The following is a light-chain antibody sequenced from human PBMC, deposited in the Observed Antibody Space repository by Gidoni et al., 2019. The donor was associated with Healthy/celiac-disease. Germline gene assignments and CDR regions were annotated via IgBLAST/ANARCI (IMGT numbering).Light chain of an antibody. J-gene: IGKJ4*01. V-gene: IGKV3-11*02. CDR3: QQRSNWPPLT. CDR2: DAS. Sequence: EIVLTQSPATLSLPPGERATLSCRASQSVSSYLAWYQQKPGQAPRLLIYDASNRATGIPARFSGSGSGRDFTLTISSLEPEDFAVYYCQQRSNWPPLTFGGGTKVEIK. CDR1: QSVSSY.